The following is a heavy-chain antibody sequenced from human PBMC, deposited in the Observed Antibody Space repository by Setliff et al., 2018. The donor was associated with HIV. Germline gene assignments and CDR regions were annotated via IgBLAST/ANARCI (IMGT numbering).Heavy chain of an antibody. Sequence: PGGSLRLSCAASGFTFSSYWMFWVRQAPGKGLVWVSRINSDGSSTSYADSVKGRFTISRDNAKNTLYLQMNSLRADDTAVYYCAILDVDTTMVIYYGMDVWGQGTTVTVS. J-gene: IGHJ6*02. V-gene: IGHV3-74*01. CDR1: GFTFSSYW. CDR3: AILDVDTTMVIYYGMDV. D-gene: IGHD5-18*01. CDR2: INSDGSST.